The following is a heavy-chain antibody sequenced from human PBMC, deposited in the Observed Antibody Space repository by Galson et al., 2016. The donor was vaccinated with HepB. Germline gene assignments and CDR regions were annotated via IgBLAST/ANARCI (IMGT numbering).Heavy chain of an antibody. V-gene: IGHV4-59*08. Sequence: SETLSLTCTVSGGSISSYFWSWIRQPPGKELEWIGYIYYSGSTYHSPSLKSRVTISVDTSKNQFSLKLNSVAAVDTAVYYCARGSAFGGVDNWGQGTLVTVSS. D-gene: IGHD3-16*01. CDR3: ARGSAFGGVDN. CDR1: GGSISSYF. CDR2: IYYSGST. J-gene: IGHJ4*02.